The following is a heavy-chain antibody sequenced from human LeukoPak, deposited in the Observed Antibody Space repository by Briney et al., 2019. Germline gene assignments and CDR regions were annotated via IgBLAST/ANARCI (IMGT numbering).Heavy chain of an antibody. V-gene: IGHV3-66*01. CDR2: INSGGTT. J-gene: IGHJ4*02. CDR1: GFSVSSKY. Sequence: GGSLRLSCAVSGFSVSSKYMAWVRQAPGKGLEWVSFINSGGTTNYADSVKGRFTISRDYSKNTLTLQMNSLRAEDTAVYYCATIVSDSSGWYHFDHWGQGALVTVSS. D-gene: IGHD6-19*01. CDR3: ATIVSDSSGWYHFDH.